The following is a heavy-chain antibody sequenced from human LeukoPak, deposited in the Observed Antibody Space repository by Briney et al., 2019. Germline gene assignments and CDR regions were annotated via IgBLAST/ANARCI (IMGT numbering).Heavy chain of an antibody. Sequence: ASVKVSSEASGYTFTGYYMHWVRQAPGQGLEWMGWINPNSGGTNYAQKFQGWVTMTRDTSISTAYMELSGLRSDDTAVYYCARYGSGTNPPFDYWGQGTLVTVSS. CDR2: INPNSGGT. CDR3: ARYGSGTNPPFDY. D-gene: IGHD3-10*01. J-gene: IGHJ4*02. CDR1: GYTFTGYY. V-gene: IGHV1-2*04.